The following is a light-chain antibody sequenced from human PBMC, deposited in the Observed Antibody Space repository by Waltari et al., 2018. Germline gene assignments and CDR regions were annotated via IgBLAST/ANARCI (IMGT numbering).Light chain of an antibody. CDR1: ENVNNY. CDR3: QHGYGTPYS. Sequence: DIQLTQSPSSLSASVRDRATITCRASENVNNYLDWYQQKPGKAPKLLIYKASTLQSGVPSRFSGSGSGTDYTLTISSLQSEDVATYYCQHGYGTPYSFGQGTKVEIK. CDR2: KAS. V-gene: IGKV1-39*01. J-gene: IGKJ2*03.